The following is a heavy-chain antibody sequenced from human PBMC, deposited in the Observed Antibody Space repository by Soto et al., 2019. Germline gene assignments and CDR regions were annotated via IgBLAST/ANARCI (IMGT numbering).Heavy chain of an antibody. CDR1: GFTFSSND. Sequence: VPLVESGGGLIQPGGSLRLSCAASGFTFSSNDMNWVCQAPGKGLEWVSLIYSGGSTYYADSVKGRFTISRDNSKNTLYLQMSSLRAEDTAVYYCATRPLLPGAPWGQGTMVTVSS. V-gene: IGHV3-53*01. CDR3: ATRPLLPGAP. D-gene: IGHD3-22*01. CDR2: IYSGGST. J-gene: IGHJ3*01.